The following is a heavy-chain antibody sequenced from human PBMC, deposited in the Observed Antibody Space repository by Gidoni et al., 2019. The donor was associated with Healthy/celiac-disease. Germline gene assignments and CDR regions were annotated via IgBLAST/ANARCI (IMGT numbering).Heavy chain of an antibody. D-gene: IGHD5-12*01. Sequence: EVQRVESGGGLVKPGGSLRLSCAASGFTFSSYSMNRVRQAQGKGLECVTSISSISSYIYYADSVKGRFTISRDNSKNSLYLQMNILGAEDTAVYYCIVATVFYWGQGTLVTVSS. CDR3: IVATVFY. V-gene: IGHV3-21*01. CDR1: GFTFSSYS. CDR2: ISSISSYI. J-gene: IGHJ4*02.